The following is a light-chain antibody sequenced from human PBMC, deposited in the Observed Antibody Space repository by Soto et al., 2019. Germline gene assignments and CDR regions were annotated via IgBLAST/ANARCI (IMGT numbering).Light chain of an antibody. V-gene: IGKV3-15*01. Sequence: EIVMTQSPVTLSLSPGERATLSCRASQSVSRNLAWYQQKPGQAPRLIIYGAFTRATGVPARFSSSGSGTEFTVTHSSLQSEDSAVYCCKQYNDLSALTFGGGTKVETK. CDR2: GAF. CDR1: QSVSRN. J-gene: IGKJ4*01. CDR3: KQYNDLSALT.